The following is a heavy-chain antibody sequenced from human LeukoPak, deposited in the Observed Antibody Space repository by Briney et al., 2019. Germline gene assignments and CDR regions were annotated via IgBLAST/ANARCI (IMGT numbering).Heavy chain of an antibody. Sequence: SGPTLVKPTQPLTLTCTFSGFSLSTIGVGVGWIRHPPGKALEWLALIYWEDDQRYSPSLKSRLTITKDTSKNQVVLTMTDVDPVDTATYYCAHSRDYGDLYYWGQGTLVTVSS. V-gene: IGHV2-5*02. CDR2: IYWEDDQ. CDR1: GFSLSTIGVG. D-gene: IGHD4-17*01. CDR3: AHSRDYGDLYY. J-gene: IGHJ4*02.